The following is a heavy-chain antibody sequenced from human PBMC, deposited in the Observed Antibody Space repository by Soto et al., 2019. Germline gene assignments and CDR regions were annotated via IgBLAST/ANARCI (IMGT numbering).Heavy chain of an antibody. D-gene: IGHD3-10*01. Sequence: GGSLRLSCAASGFSFSSYAMSWVRQAPGKGLEWVSCMSAGGGSTFHADSVKGRFTISRDNSKNTLYLQMNSLRAEDTAVYYCAKGSYGSGTDYFYGMDVRGQGTTVTVSS. CDR3: AKGSYGSGTDYFYGMDV. V-gene: IGHV3-23*01. CDR2: MSAGGGST. J-gene: IGHJ6*02. CDR1: GFSFSSYA.